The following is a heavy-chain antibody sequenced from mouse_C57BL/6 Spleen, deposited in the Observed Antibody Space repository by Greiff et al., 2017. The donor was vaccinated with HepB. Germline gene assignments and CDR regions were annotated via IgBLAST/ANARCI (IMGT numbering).Heavy chain of an antibody. V-gene: IGHV2-2*01. D-gene: IGHD4-1*01. Sequence: VPLVESGPGLVQPSQSLSITCTVSGFSFTSYGVHWVRQSPGKGLEWLGVIWSGGSTDYNAAFISRLSISKDNSKSQVFFKMNSLQADDTAIYYCARNYRLGRGAMDYWGQGTSVTVSS. CDR1: GFSFTSYG. CDR2: IWSGGST. J-gene: IGHJ4*01. CDR3: ARNYRLGRGAMDY.